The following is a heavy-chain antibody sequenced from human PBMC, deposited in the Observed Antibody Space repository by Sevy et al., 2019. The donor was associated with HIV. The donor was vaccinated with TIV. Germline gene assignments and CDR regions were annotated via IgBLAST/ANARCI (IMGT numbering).Heavy chain of an antibody. V-gene: IGHV4-38-2*01. CDR3: ASQGDSNYANYWYDP. CDR1: GYSFGSVYY. D-gene: IGHD4-4*01. CDR2: IYPSGST. J-gene: IGHJ5*02. Sequence: SETLSLTCAVSGYSFGSVYYWGWIRQPPGRGLEWIGSIYPSGSTFYNPSLRSRVTISVDTSKNQFSLKLNSVTAADTAVYYCASQGDSNYANYWYDPWGQGTLVTVSS.